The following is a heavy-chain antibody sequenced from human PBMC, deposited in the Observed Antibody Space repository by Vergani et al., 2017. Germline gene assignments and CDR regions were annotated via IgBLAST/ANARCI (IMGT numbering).Heavy chain of an antibody. CDR1: GGSFSGYY. CDR2: INHSGST. V-gene: IGHV4-34*01. CDR3: ARQQWLTARGAFDI. Sequence: QVQLQQWGAGLLKPSETLSLTCAVYGGSFSGYYWSWIRQPPGKGLEWIGEINHSGSTNYNPSLKSRVTISVDTSKNQFSLQLSSVTAADTAVYYCARQQWLTARGAFDIWGQGTMVTVSS. D-gene: IGHD6-19*01. J-gene: IGHJ3*02.